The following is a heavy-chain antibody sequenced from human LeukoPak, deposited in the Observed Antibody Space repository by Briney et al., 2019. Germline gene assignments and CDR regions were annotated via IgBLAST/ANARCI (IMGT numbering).Heavy chain of an antibody. CDR1: GYTFTSYG. CDR2: ISAYNGNT. J-gene: IGHJ3*02. CDR3: PRDPRAYCGGDCYPFHDAFDI. Sequence: ASVKVSCKASGYTFTSYGISWVRQAPGQGLEWMGWISAYNGNTNYAQKLQGRVTMTTDTSTSTAYMELRSLRSDDTAVYYCPRDPRAYCGGDCYPFHDAFDIWGQGTMVTVSS. V-gene: IGHV1-18*01. D-gene: IGHD2-21*02.